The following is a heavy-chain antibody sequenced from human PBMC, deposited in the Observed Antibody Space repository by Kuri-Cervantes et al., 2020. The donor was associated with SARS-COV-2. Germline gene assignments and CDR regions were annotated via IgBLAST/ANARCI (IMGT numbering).Heavy chain of an antibody. CDR3: ARGYEARYSSSWYLDY. Sequence: GESLKISCAASGFTVSSNYMSWVRQAPGKGLEWVSIIYGGGSTYYADSVKGRFTISRDNYKNTLYLQMNSLRAEDTAVYYCARGYEARYSSSWYLDYWGQGTLVTVSS. J-gene: IGHJ4*02. CDR2: IYGGGST. CDR1: GFTVSSNY. D-gene: IGHD6-13*01. V-gene: IGHV3-53*01.